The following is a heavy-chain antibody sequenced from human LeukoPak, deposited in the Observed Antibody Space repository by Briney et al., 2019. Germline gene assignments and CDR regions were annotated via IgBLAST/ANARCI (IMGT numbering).Heavy chain of an antibody. CDR2: IWYDGSNK. V-gene: IGHV3-33*01. CDR1: GFTFSSYG. J-gene: IGHJ6*04. Sequence: PGGSLRLSCAASGFTFSSYGMHWVRQAPGKGLEWVAVIWYDGSNKCYADSVKGRFTISRDNSKNTLYLQMNSLRAEDTAVYYCARDPGKGYCSGGSCYSGADYYYGMDVWGKGTTVTVSS. CDR3: ARDPGKGYCSGGSCYSGADYYYGMDV. D-gene: IGHD2-15*01.